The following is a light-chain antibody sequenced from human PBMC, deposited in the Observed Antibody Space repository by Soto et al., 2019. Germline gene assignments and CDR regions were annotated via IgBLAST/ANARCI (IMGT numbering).Light chain of an antibody. V-gene: IGKV3-20*01. CDR1: QTVSSSY. Sequence: ETVLTQSPGTLSLSPGERATLSCRASQTVSSSYLAWYQQKPGQAPRLLIYGASSRATGIPDRFSGSGSGTDLTLTISRLEPEDFAVYYCQQYGSSPQGFTFGPGTKVDIK. J-gene: IGKJ3*01. CDR2: GAS. CDR3: QQYGSSPQGFT.